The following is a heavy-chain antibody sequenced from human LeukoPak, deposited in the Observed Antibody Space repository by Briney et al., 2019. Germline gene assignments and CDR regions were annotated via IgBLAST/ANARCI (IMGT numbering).Heavy chain of an antibody. D-gene: IGHD5-18*01. CDR1: GGTFSSYA. CDR2: IIPILGIA. J-gene: IGHJ6*02. V-gene: IGHV1-69*04. Sequence: ASVKVSCKASGGTFSSYAISWVRQAPGQGLEWMGRIIPILGIANYAQKFQGRVTITADTSASTAYMELSSLRSEDMAVYYCARGGYSYGMDVWGQGTTVTVSS. CDR3: ARGGYSYGMDV.